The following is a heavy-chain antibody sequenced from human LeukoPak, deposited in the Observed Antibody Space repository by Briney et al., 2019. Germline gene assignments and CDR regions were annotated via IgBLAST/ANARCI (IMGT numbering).Heavy chain of an antibody. J-gene: IGHJ4*02. Sequence: GGSLRLPCAASGFTFDSYRMNWVRQAPGKGLEWVSSISSSSSYIYYADSVKGRFTISRDTAKNSLYLQMNSLRAEDTAVYYCARDIVGATLNQFYFDYWGQGTLVTVSS. D-gene: IGHD1-26*01. V-gene: IGHV3-21*01. CDR2: ISSSSSYI. CDR1: GFTFDSYR. CDR3: ARDIVGATLNQFYFDY.